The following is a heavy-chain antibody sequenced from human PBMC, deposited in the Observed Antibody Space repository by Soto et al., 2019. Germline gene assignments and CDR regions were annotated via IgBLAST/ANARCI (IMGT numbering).Heavy chain of an antibody. CDR2: ISSSSSYI. CDR1: GFTFSSYS. Sequence: EVQLVESGGGLVKPGGSLRLSCAASGFTFSSYSMNWVRQAPGKGLEWASSISSSSSYIYYADSVKGRFTISRDNAKNSLYLQMNSLRAEDTAVYYCARGYDSSGYLFDYWGQGTLVTVSS. J-gene: IGHJ4*02. D-gene: IGHD3-22*01. CDR3: ARGYDSSGYLFDY. V-gene: IGHV3-21*01.